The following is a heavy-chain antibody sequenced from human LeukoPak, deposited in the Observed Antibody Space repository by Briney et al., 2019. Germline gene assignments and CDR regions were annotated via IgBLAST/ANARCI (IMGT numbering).Heavy chain of an antibody. J-gene: IGHJ4*02. V-gene: IGHV3-48*01. Sequence: PGGSLRLSCAASGFSFSSYSMNWVRQAPGKGLEWVSYISSSSSTIYYVDSVKGRFTISRDNAKNSLYLQMNSLRAEDTAVCYCARLGYSYGHTYLDYWGQGTLVTVSS. CDR2: ISSSSSTI. CDR3: ARLGYSYGHTYLDY. D-gene: IGHD5-18*01. CDR1: GFSFSSYS.